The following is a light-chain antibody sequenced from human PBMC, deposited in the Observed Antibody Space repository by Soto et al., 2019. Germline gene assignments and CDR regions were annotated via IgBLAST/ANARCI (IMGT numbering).Light chain of an antibody. J-gene: IGLJ2*01. V-gene: IGLV2-14*01. CDR3: SSYTSSSTVV. CDR2: DVS. CDR1: SSDVGGYNY. Sequence: QSALNQPASVSGSPGQSITISCTGTSSDVGGYNYVSWYQQHPGKDPKLMIYDVSNRPSGVSNRFSGSKSGNTASLTISGLQAEDEADYYCSSYTSSSTVVFGGGTKLTVL.